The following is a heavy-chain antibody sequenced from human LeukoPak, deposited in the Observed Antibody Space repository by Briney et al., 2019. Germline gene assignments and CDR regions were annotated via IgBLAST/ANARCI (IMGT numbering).Heavy chain of an antibody. CDR1: GGSISSSSYY. Sequence: SETLSLTCAVSGGSISSSSYYWGWIRQPPGKGLEWIGRIYTSGSTNYNPSLKSRVTISVDTSKNQFSLKLSSVTAADTAVYYCARDRIAVIGAFDIWGQGTMVTVSS. CDR3: ARDRIAVIGAFDI. J-gene: IGHJ3*02. CDR2: IYTSGST. V-gene: IGHV4-39*07.